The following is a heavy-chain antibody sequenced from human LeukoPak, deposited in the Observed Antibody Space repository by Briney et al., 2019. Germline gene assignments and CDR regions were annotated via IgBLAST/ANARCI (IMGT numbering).Heavy chain of an antibody. CDR3: ARDGNVDTAMVFEFDY. J-gene: IGHJ4*02. D-gene: IGHD5-18*01. V-gene: IGHV1-69*05. CDR2: IIPIFGTA. CDR1: GGTFSSYA. Sequence: GASAKVSCKASGGTFSSYAISWVRQAPGQGLEWMGRIIPIFGTANYAQKFQGRVTITTDESTSTAYMELSSLRSEDTAVYYCARDGNVDTAMVFEFDYWGQGTLVTVSS.